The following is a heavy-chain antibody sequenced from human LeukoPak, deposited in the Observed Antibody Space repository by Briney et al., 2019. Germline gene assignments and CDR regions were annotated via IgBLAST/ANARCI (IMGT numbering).Heavy chain of an antibody. CDR2: INTDGSIT. D-gene: IGHD4-17*01. CDR1: GFTFSTYL. V-gene: IGHV3-74*03. CDR3: ARGRQNYGDYPY. Sequence: GTSLRLSCAASGFTFSTYLMHWVRQAPGKGLVWVSRINTDGSITTYADSVKGRFTTSGDNFKNTVYLQMNSLRAEDTAVYYCARGRQNYGDYPYWGQGTLVTVSS. J-gene: IGHJ4*02.